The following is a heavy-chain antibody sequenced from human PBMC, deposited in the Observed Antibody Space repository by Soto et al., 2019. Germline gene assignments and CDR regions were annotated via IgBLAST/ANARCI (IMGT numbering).Heavy chain of an antibody. V-gene: IGHV3-30-3*01. CDR2: ISYDGNSK. CDR3: ARSYCGDDCALDH. CDR1: GFIFSNYA. Sequence: QVQLVESGGGVVQPGRSLRLSCAASGFIFSNYAMHWVRQAPGKGLEWVAVISYDGNSKHYADSVKGRFTISRDNSKSTLYVQMNSLRAEDTAVYYCARSYCGDDCALDHWGQGTLVTVSS. J-gene: IGHJ4*02. D-gene: IGHD2-21*02.